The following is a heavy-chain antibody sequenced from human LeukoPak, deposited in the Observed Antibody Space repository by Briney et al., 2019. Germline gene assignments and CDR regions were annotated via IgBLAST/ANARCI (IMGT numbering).Heavy chain of an antibody. D-gene: IGHD2-15*01. CDR3: VARVAARGDAFDI. CDR2: INTNTGNP. Sequence: PRASVKVSCTASGYTFTSYAMNWVRQAPGQGLEWMGWINTNTGNPTYAQGFTGRFVFSLDTSVSTAYLQISSLKAEDTAVYYCVARVAARGDAFDIWGQGTMVTVSS. J-gene: IGHJ3*02. V-gene: IGHV7-4-1*02. CDR1: GYTFTSYA.